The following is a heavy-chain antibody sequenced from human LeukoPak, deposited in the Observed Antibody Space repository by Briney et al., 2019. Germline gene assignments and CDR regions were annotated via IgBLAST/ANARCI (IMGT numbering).Heavy chain of an antibody. CDR3: ARDSGATWAFDI. J-gene: IGHJ3*02. Sequence: PSETLSLTCTVSGGSISSYYWSWIRQPPGKGLEWIGYIYYSGSTNYNPSLKSRVTISVDTSKNQFSLKLSSVTAADTAVYYCARDSGATWAFDIWGQGTMVIVSS. CDR1: GGSISSYY. CDR2: IYYSGST. D-gene: IGHD1-26*01. V-gene: IGHV4-59*01.